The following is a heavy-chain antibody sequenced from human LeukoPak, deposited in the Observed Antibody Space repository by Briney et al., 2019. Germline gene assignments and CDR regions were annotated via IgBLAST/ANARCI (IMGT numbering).Heavy chain of an antibody. CDR3: AAVTTSFRGAFDI. D-gene: IGHD4-17*01. J-gene: IGHJ3*02. CDR2: ISSSGSTI. Sequence: GGSLRLSCAASGFTFSSYEMNWVRQAPGKGLEWVSYISSSGSTIYYADSVKGRFTISRDNAKNTLYLQMNSLRAEDTAVYYCAAVTTSFRGAFDIWGQGTMVTVSS. CDR1: GFTFSSYE. V-gene: IGHV3-48*03.